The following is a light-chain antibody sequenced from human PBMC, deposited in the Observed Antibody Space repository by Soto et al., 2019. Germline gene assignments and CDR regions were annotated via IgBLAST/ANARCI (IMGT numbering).Light chain of an antibody. CDR2: DAS. Sequence: IQMTQSPSTLSASVGDRVTITCRASHNIERWMAWYQQKPGKAPSLLIFDASTLHSGVPSRFSGSGSGTDFTLTISXLQPDDFATNYCQQFAISTTFGQGTKVDTK. CDR3: QQFAISTT. CDR1: HNIERW. J-gene: IGKJ1*01. V-gene: IGKV1-5*01.